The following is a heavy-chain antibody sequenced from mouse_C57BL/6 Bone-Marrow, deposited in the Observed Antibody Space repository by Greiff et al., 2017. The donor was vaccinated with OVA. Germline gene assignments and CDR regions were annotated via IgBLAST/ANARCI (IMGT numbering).Heavy chain of an antibody. CDR3: ARPLDYYGSSYWYFDV. J-gene: IGHJ1*03. V-gene: IGHV1-26*01. CDR1: GYTFTDYY. Sequence: VQLQQSGPELVKPGASVKISCKASGYTFTDYYMNWVKQSHGKSLEWIGDINPNNGGTSYNQKFKGKATLTVYKSSSTAYMELRSLTSEDSAVYYCARPLDYYGSSYWYFDVWGTGTTVTVSS. D-gene: IGHD1-1*01. CDR2: INPNNGGT.